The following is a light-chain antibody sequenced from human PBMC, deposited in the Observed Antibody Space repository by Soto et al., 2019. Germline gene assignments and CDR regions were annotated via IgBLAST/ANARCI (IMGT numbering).Light chain of an antibody. CDR1: SSDVGGYNY. Sequence: QSALTQPPSASGSPGQSVTISCTGTSSDVGGYNYVSWYQQHPGRAPKLMIYEVSARPSGVPDRFSGSKSGNTASLTVSGLQAEDEADYYGSSYAGSNNLGFGGGTKLTVL. CDR2: EVS. J-gene: IGLJ2*01. V-gene: IGLV2-8*01. CDR3: SSYAGSNNLG.